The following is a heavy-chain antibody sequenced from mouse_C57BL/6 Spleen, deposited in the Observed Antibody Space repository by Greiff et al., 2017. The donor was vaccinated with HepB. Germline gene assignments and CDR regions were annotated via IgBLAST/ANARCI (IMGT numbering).Heavy chain of an antibody. CDR3: ARREGLNAMDY. D-gene: IGHD2-4*01. J-gene: IGHJ4*01. CDR2: IDPSDSYT. V-gene: IGHV1-50*01. Sequence: VQLQQPGAELVKPGASVKLSCKASGYTFTSYWMQWVKQRPGQGLEWIGEIDPSDSYTNYNQKFKGKATLTVDTSSSTAYMQLSSLTSEDSAVYYCARREGLNAMDYWGQGTSVTVSS. CDR1: GYTFTSYW.